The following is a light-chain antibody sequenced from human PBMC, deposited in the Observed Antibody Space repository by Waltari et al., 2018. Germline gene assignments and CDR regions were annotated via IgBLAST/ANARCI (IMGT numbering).Light chain of an antibody. CDR2: AAS. J-gene: IGKJ1*01. CDR3: QHYVNLPVT. CDR1: QSVSRA. Sequence: LSCSARQSVSRALAWYQQKPGQAPRLLIYAASTRATGVPDRFSGSGSGTDFSLTISRLDPEDFAVYYCQHYVNLPVTFGQGTKVEI. V-gene: IGKV3-20*01.